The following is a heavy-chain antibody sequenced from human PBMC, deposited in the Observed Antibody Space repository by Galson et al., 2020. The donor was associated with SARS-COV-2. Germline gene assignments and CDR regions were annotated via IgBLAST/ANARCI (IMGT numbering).Heavy chain of an antibody. CDR2: IYYSGST. D-gene: IGHD2-15*01. V-gene: IGHV4-31*03. J-gene: IGHJ3*02. CDR3: ARGLPGAFDI. CDR1: GGSISSGGYY. Sequence: ASETLSLTCTVSGGSISSGGYYWSWIRQHPGKGLEWIGYIYYSGSTYYNPSLKSRVTISVDTSKNQFSLKLSSVTAADTAVYYCARGLPGAFDIWGQGTMVTVSS.